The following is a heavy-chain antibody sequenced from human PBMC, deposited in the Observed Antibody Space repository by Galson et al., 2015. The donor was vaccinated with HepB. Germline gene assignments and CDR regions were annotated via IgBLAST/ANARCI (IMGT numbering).Heavy chain of an antibody. D-gene: IGHD3-10*01. Sequence: SLRLSCAASGFTFSSYGMHWVRQAPGKGLEWVAVIWYDGSNKYYADSVKGRFTISRDNSKNTLFLQMDSLRAEDTAVYYCARFLWFEEQTIDCWGQGTLVTVSS. CDR1: GFTFSSYG. V-gene: IGHV3-33*01. J-gene: IGHJ4*02. CDR2: IWYDGSNK. CDR3: ARFLWFEEQTIDC.